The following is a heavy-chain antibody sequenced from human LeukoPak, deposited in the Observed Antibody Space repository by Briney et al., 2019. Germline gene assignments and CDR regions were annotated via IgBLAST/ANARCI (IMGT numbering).Heavy chain of an antibody. CDR3: ARQASHYYYYMDV. Sequence: GESLKISCKGSGYSFTSYWIGWVRQMPGKGLEWMGIIYPGDSDTRYSPSFHGQVTISADKSISTAYLQWSSLKASDTAMYYCARQASHYYYYMDVWGKGTTVTVSS. V-gene: IGHV5-51*01. CDR1: GYSFTSYW. J-gene: IGHJ6*03. D-gene: IGHD2-21*01. CDR2: IYPGDSDT.